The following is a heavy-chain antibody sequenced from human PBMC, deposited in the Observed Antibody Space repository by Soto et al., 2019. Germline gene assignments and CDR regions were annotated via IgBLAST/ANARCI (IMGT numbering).Heavy chain of an antibody. D-gene: IGHD3-10*01. V-gene: IGHV3-48*04. CDR1: GFTFSSYS. CDR3: AFAGSGSYSNVPDAFDI. J-gene: IGHJ3*02. CDR2: ISSSSSTI. Sequence: GGSLRLSCAASGFTFSSYSMNWVRQAPGKGLEWVSYISSSSSTIYYADSVKGRFTISRDNAKNSLYLQMNSLRAEDTAVYYCAFAGSGSYSNVPDAFDIWGQGTMVTVSS.